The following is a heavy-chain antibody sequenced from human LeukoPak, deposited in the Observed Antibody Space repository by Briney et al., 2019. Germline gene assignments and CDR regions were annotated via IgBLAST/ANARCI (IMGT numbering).Heavy chain of an antibody. CDR3: ARTLTNYYDSSGYRKNWFDP. J-gene: IGHJ5*02. CDR1: GYTFTDYY. V-gene: IGHV1-2*02. Sequence: APVKVSCKASGYTFTDYYMHWVRQAPGQGLEWMGWINSNSGGTNYAHKFQGRVTMTRDTSISTAYMELSSLRSDDTAVYYCARTLTNYYDSSGYRKNWFDPWGQGTLVTVSS. CDR2: INSNSGGT. D-gene: IGHD3-22*01.